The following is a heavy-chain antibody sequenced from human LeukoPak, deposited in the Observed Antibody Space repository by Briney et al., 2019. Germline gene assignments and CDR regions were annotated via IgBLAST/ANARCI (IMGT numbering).Heavy chain of an antibody. Sequence: PGGSLRLSCAASGFTFSSYAMSWVRQAPGEGLEWVSAISGSGGSTYYADSVKGRFTISRDNSKNTLYLQMNSLRAEDTAVYYCAKDYYGSGSYRYGMDVWGQGTTVTVSS. V-gene: IGHV3-23*01. J-gene: IGHJ6*02. CDR2: ISGSGGST. CDR3: AKDYYGSGSYRYGMDV. CDR1: GFTFSSYA. D-gene: IGHD3-10*01.